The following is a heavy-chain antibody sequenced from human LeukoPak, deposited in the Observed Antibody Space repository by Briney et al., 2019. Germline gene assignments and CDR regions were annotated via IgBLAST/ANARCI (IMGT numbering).Heavy chain of an antibody. CDR2: IYTSGST. V-gene: IGHV4-61*02. Sequence: SETLSLTCTVSGGSISSGSYYWSWIRQPAGKGLEWIGRIYTSGSTNYNPSLKSRVTISVDTSKNQFSLKLSSVTAADTAVYYCANVVPAALNNAFDIWGQGTMVTVSS. CDR3: ANVVPAALNNAFDI. J-gene: IGHJ3*02. D-gene: IGHD2-2*01. CDR1: GGSISSGSYY.